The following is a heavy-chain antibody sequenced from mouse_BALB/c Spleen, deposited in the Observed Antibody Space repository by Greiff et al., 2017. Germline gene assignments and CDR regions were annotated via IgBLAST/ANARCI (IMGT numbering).Heavy chain of an antibody. Sequence: VHVKQSGTVLARPGASVKMSCKASGYTFTSYWMHWVKQRPGQGLEWIGAIYPGNSDTSYNQKFKGKAKLTAVTSTSTAYMELSSLTNEDSAVYYCTSYDYDVGNYWGQGTTLTVSS. J-gene: IGHJ2*01. D-gene: IGHD2-4*01. CDR1: GYTFTSYW. CDR2: IYPGNSDT. CDR3: TSYDYDVGNY. V-gene: IGHV1-5*01.